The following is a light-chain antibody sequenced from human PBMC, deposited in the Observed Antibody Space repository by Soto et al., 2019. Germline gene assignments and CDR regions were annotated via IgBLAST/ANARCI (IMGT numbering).Light chain of an antibody. V-gene: IGLV2-23*01. J-gene: IGLJ2*01. CDR3: CSFSGANTRVI. Sequence: QSALTQPAFVSGSPGQSITISCTGTSSDVGSYNLVSWYQQHPGKAPKLMIYEGSKRPSGVSDRFSGSKSGNTASLTISGLQAEDESDYYCCSFSGANTRVIFGGGTKVTVL. CDR2: EGS. CDR1: SSDVGSYNL.